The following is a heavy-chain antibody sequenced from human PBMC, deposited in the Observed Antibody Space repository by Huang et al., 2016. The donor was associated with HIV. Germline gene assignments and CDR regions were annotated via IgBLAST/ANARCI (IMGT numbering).Heavy chain of an antibody. V-gene: IGHV1-18*01. D-gene: IGHD3-22*01. CDR3: ARDPKYHRIGYYRQRRGIDI. J-gene: IGHJ3*02. CDR2: ISASSGDT. Sequence: QIQLMQSGPELKQPGASVKVSCKASGYTFPSYGITWVRQAPGQGPEWMGWISASSGDTEYAQKFQGRVTLTTDTSTNIAYMELRSLRSDDTAKYYCARDPKYHRIGYYRQRRGIDIWGQGTMVSVSS. CDR1: GYTFPSYG.